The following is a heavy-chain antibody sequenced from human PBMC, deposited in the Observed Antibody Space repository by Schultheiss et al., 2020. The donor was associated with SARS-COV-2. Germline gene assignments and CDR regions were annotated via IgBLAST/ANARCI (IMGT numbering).Heavy chain of an antibody. Sequence: GESLKISCAASGFTFSDYYMSWIRQAPGKGLEWVSYISSSSSYTNYADSVKGRFTISRDNAKNSLYLQMNSLRAEDTAVYYCARDRRYYYDSSGPDYWGQGTLVTVS. D-gene: IGHD3-22*01. CDR2: ISSSSSYT. V-gene: IGHV3-11*06. CDR1: GFTFSDYY. J-gene: IGHJ4*02. CDR3: ARDRRYYYDSSGPDY.